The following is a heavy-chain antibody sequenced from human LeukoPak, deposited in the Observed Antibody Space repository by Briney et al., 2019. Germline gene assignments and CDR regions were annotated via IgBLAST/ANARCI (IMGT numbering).Heavy chain of an antibody. D-gene: IGHD3-10*01. J-gene: IGHJ6*02. CDR1: AYTFISYD. CDR3: ARRSGAYYYGMDV. V-gene: IGHV1-46*01. Sequence: ASVKVSCKASAYTFISYDMHWVRQAPGQGLEWMGIINPSGGYTSYTDYAQKFQGRVTMTRDMSTSTVYMELSRLRSEDTAVYYCARRSGAYYYGMDVWGQGTTVTVSS. CDR2: INPSGGYT.